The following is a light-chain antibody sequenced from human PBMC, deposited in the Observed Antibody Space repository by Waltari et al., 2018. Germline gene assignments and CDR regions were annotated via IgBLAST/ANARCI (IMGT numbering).Light chain of an antibody. Sequence: DIQMTQSPSSLSASVGDRVTITFRASQGIRNDLGWFQQKPWKAPKRLIYAASNLQSVVPSRFSRGASGTEVTLTISSLQAEDVATYYWSQQNGLPRTFGQGTKVEI. CDR1: QGIRND. V-gene: IGKV1-17*01. CDR3: SQQNGLPRT. J-gene: IGKJ1*01. CDR2: AAS.